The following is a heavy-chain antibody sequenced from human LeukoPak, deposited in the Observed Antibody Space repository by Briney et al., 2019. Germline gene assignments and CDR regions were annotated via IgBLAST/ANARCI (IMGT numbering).Heavy chain of an antibody. D-gene: IGHD6-13*01. CDR1: GFTFSSYG. Sequence: GGSLRLSCAASGFTFSSYGMHWVRQAPGKGLEWVAFIRYDGSNKYYADSVKGRFTISRDNSKNTLYLQMNSLRAEDTAVYYCAKDRAAAEYYYGMDVWGQGTTVTVSS. CDR3: AKDRAAAEYYYGMDV. V-gene: IGHV3-30*02. J-gene: IGHJ6*02. CDR2: IRYDGSNK.